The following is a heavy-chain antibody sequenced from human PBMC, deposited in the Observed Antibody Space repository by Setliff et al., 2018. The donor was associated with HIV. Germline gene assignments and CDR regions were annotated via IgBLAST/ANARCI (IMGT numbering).Heavy chain of an antibody. J-gene: IGHJ2*01. CDR2: IYYSGST. Sequence: SETLSLTCDVSGGSISSDSYYWAWIRQPPGKRLEWIGTIYYSGSTHYNPSLKSRLTISVDMSKNQLSLKLSSVTAADTAVYYCLLWTGYYTYWFFDLWGRGALVTVSS. CDR1: GGSISSDSYY. V-gene: IGHV4-39*07. D-gene: IGHD3-3*01. CDR3: LLWTGYYTYWFFDL.